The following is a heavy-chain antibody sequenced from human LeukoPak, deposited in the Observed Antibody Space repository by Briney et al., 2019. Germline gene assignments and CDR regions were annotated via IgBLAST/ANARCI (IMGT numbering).Heavy chain of an antibody. CDR3: ARDFSYYYDSSGYLDY. V-gene: IGHV3-66*01. CDR2: IYSGGST. Sequence: GGSLRLSCAASGFTVSSNYMSWVRQAPGKGLEWVSVIYSGGSTYYADSVKGRFTISRDNSKNTLYLQMNSLRAEDTAVYYCARDFSYYYDSSGYLDYWGQGTLVTVSS. J-gene: IGHJ4*02. D-gene: IGHD3-22*01. CDR1: GFTVSSNY.